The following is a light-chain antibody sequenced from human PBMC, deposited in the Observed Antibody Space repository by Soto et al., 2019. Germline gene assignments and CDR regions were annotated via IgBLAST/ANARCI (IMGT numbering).Light chain of an antibody. CDR1: QGIRSY. V-gene: IGKV1-9*01. Sequence: DIQLTQSPSFLSASVGDRVTVTCRASQGIRSYLAWYQQKPGKAPKLLINVASTLQSGVPSRFSGSGSGTEFTLTISSLQTEDFATYYCQQFNSFPRTFGQGTKVEIK. CDR3: QQFNSFPRT. CDR2: VAS. J-gene: IGKJ1*01.